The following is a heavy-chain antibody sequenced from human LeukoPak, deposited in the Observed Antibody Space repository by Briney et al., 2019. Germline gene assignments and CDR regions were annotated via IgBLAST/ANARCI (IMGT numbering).Heavy chain of an antibody. J-gene: IGHJ3*02. CDR1: GFTFSSYE. Sequence: PGGSLRVSCAASGFTFSSYEMNWVRQAPGKGLEWGSYISSGGSTISYADSVKGRFTISRDNAQTSLNLQMNSLRAEDTPVYYCARRFHARVFDIWGQGTMVTVS. CDR3: ARRFHARVFDI. CDR2: ISSGGSTI. D-gene: IGHD3-16*01. V-gene: IGHV3-48*03.